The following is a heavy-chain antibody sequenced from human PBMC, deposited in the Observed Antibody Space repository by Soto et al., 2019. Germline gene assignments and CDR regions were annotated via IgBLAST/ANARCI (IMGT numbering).Heavy chain of an antibody. D-gene: IGHD5-12*01. Sequence: QVQLVQSGAEVKKPGSSVKVSCKASGGTFSSSAISWVRQAPGQGLEWVGGIILIFGTANYAQKFQGRVTITADESTSTAYMELSSLRSEDTAVYYCATSPSDGYNLPPRGYWGQGTLVTVSS. J-gene: IGHJ4*02. CDR3: ATSPSDGYNLPPRGY. CDR1: GGTFSSSA. CDR2: IILIFGTA. V-gene: IGHV1-69*01.